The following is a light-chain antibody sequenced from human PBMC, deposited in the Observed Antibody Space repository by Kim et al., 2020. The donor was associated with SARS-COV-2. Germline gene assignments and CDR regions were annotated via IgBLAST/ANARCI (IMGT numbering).Light chain of an antibody. J-gene: IGKJ1*01. CDR3: QQYDNYPRT. CDR1: QSVGGW. V-gene: IGKV1-5*01. CDR2: DAF. Sequence: AYVGDRVSISCRASQSVGGWLAWYQQKPGRAPKVLIYDAFSLESGVPSRFSGSGSGTEFTLTISSLQAEDFATYYCQQYDNYPRTFGQGTKVDIK.